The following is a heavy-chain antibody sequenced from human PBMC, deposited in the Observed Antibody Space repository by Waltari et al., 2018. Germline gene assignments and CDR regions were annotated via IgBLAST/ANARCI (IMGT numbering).Heavy chain of an antibody. CDR3: ARGYYGDYVSDY. D-gene: IGHD4-17*01. CDR1: GFTFTSYS. Sequence: EVQLVESGGGLVQPGGSLRLSCAASGFTFTSYSMNWVSQAPGKGLDWVSYISSSSSTIYYADSVKGRFTISRDNAKNSLYLQMNSLRAEDTAVYYCARGYYGDYVSDYWGQGTLVTVSS. J-gene: IGHJ4*02. V-gene: IGHV3-48*01. CDR2: ISSSSSTI.